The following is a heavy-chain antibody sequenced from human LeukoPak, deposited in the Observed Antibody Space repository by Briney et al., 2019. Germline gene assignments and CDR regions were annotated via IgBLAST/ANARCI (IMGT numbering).Heavy chain of an antibody. CDR3: ACRDLSSTWSYP. D-gene: IGHD6-13*01. CDR2: IYPGDSRT. J-gene: IGHJ5*02. Sequence: GESLKISCKGIGYSFTSYWIGWVRPMPGGGMEWRGVIYPGDSRTRYNPSFQDQVTISVDKSITTAYLQWVSLKASDTAMYYCACRDLSSTWSYPWGQGTLVTVSS. CDR1: GYSFTSYW. V-gene: IGHV5-51*01.